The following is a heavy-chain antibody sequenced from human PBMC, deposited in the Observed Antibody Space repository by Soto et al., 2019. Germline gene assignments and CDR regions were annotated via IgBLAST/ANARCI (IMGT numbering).Heavy chain of an antibody. D-gene: IGHD3-16*02. Sequence: GGSLRLSCAASGFTFSSYAMSWVRQAPGKGLEWVSAISGSGGSTYYADSVKGRFTISRDNSKNTLYLQMNSLRAEDTAVYYCAKAGPYYDYVWGSYRSYHYYYGMDVWGQGTTVTVSS. J-gene: IGHJ6*02. CDR1: GFTFSSYA. CDR3: AKAGPYYDYVWGSYRSYHYYYGMDV. CDR2: ISGSGGST. V-gene: IGHV3-23*01.